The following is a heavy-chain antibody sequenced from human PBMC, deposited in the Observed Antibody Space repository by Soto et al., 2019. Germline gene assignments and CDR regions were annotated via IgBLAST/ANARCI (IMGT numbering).Heavy chain of an antibody. CDR1: GGSINSGDYY. J-gene: IGHJ4*02. V-gene: IGHV4-30-4*01. Sequence: PSQTLSFTCTLSGGSINSGDYYWSWIRQPPGKGLEWIAYIYYSGSTYYNPSLKSRVSISSYTSKNHLSLKLSSVTSAATAASYCAGAKGLVTGRNSWLERWGQGPLRTVSS. CDR2: IYYSGST. CDR3: AGAKGLVTGRNSWLER. D-gene: IGHD3-10*01.